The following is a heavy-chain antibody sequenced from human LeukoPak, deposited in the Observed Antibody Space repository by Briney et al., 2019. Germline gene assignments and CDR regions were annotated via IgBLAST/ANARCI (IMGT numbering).Heavy chain of an antibody. CDR2: IIPILGIA. V-gene: IGHV1-69*04. Sequence: SVKVSCKASGGTFSSYAISWVRQAPGQGLEWMGRIIPILGIANYAQKFQGRVTITADKSTSTAYMELSSLRSEDTAVYYCARGRNYGYGDYWGQGTLVTVSS. CDR3: ARGRNYGYGDY. D-gene: IGHD5-18*01. CDR1: GGTFSSYA. J-gene: IGHJ4*02.